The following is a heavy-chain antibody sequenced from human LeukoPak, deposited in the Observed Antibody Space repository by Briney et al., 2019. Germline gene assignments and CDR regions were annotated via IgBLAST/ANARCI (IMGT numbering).Heavy chain of an antibody. D-gene: IGHD4-23*01. V-gene: IGHV3-30*04. Sequence: GGALRLSCAASGFTFSTYAMHWVRQAPGKGLEWVAVIPYDGSNKYYADSVKGRFTISRENSKNRLYLQMNSLRAEDTAVYYCARAEGYGGELDSWGQGTLVTVSS. J-gene: IGHJ4*02. CDR3: ARAEGYGGELDS. CDR2: IPYDGSNK. CDR1: GFTFSTYA.